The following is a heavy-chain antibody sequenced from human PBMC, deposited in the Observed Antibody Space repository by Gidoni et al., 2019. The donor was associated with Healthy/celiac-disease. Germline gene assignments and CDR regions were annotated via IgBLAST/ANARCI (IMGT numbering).Heavy chain of an antibody. Sequence: EVQLVQSGAAVKKPGESLRISCKGSGYSFTSYWISWVRQMPGKGLEWMGRIDPRDSYTNYSPSFQGHVTISADKSISTAYLQWSSLKASDTAMYYCARRYYDSYGMDVWGQGTTVTVSS. V-gene: IGHV5-10-1*03. CDR3: ARRYYDSYGMDV. J-gene: IGHJ6*02. CDR2: IDPRDSYT. D-gene: IGHD3-3*01. CDR1: GYSFTSYW.